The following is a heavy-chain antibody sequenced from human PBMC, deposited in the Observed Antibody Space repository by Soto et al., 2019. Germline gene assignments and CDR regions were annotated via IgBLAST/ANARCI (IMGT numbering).Heavy chain of an antibody. J-gene: IGHJ4*02. V-gene: IGHV1-18*01. CDR3: ARGGTPTHY. CDR2: ISAYNGNT. CDR1: GYTFTNFG. Sequence: QVQLVQSGAEVKKPGASVKVSCKASGYTFTNFGISWVRQAPGQGLEWMGWISAYNGNTNYAQNFQGRVTMTTDTYTSTAYMVLRSLRSADTAVYNSARGGTPTHYLGQGTLVTVS. D-gene: IGHD3-16*01.